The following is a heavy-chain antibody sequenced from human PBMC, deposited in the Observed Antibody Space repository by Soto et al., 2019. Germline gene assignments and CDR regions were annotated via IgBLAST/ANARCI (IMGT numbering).Heavy chain of an antibody. CDR1: GHTFSDNY. D-gene: IGHD1-26*01. CDR2: INPISGGT. V-gene: IGHV1-2*02. Sequence: GASVKVSCKASGHTFSDNYLHWVRQAPGQGLEWMAYINPISGGTTYAQKFQGSVTVTRDTSTNTAYMDLRRLTSEATAIYYCVRNGEKWSDGFDSWGQGTLVTVSS. J-gene: IGHJ4*02. CDR3: VRNGEKWSDGFDS.